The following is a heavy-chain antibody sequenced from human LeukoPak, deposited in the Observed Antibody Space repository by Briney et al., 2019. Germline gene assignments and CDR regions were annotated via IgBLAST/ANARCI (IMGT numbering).Heavy chain of an antibody. V-gene: IGHV4-59*01. CDR3: AGKRGSYHINY. J-gene: IGHJ4*02. D-gene: IGHD1-26*01. Sequence: SETLSLTCTVSGGSISSYYWSWIRQPPGKGLEWIGYIYYSGSTNYNPSLKSRVTISVDTSKNQFSLKLSSVTAADTAVYYCAGKRGSYHINYWGQGTLVTVSS. CDR1: GGSISSYY. CDR2: IYYSGST.